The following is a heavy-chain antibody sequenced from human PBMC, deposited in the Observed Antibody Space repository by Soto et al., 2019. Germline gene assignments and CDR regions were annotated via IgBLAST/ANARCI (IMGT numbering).Heavy chain of an antibody. J-gene: IGHJ3*02. Sequence: PSETLSLTCTVSGGSISSYYWSWIRQPPGKGLEWIGYIYYSGSTNYNPSLKSRVTISVDTSKNQFSLKLSSVTAADTAVYYCARLTPWFGELFSDAFDIWGQGTMVTVS. D-gene: IGHD3-10*01. CDR3: ARLTPWFGELFSDAFDI. CDR2: IYYSGST. V-gene: IGHV4-59*08. CDR1: GGSISSYY.